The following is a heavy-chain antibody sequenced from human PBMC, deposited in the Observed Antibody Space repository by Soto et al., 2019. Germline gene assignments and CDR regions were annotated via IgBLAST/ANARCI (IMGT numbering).Heavy chain of an antibody. CDR2: IYYSGTT. Sequence: SETLSLTCTVSNGSVSSGTYSWSWVRQPPGKGLEWIGYIYYSGTTYYTPSLRSRLTMSMDRANDHFSLNLTSVTAADTAVYFCARGHYYYGMDVWGQGITVTVSS. CDR3: ARGHYYYGMDV. V-gene: IGHV4-30-2*01. J-gene: IGHJ6*02. CDR1: NGSVSSGTYS.